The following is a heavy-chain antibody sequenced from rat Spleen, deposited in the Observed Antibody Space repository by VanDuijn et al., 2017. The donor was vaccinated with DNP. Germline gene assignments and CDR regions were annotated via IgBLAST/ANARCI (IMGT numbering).Heavy chain of an antibody. Sequence: EVQLVESGGGSVQPGRSLKLSCTASGFTFSDYYMAWVRQAPTKGLEWVASISYDGSSTYYRDSVKGRFTISRDNAESTLYLQMDSLRSEDTATYYCATRAYLYWYFDFWGPGTMVTVSS. CDR2: ISYDGSST. CDR3: ATRAYLYWYFDF. D-gene: IGHD2-1*01. V-gene: IGHV5-20*01. CDR1: GFTFSDYY. J-gene: IGHJ1*01.